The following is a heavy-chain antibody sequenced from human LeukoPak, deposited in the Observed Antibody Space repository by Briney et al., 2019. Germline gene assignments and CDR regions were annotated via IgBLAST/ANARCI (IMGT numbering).Heavy chain of an antibody. CDR3: ARDFSSSSTVYYYYYMDV. CDR1: GVAISRGGYA. V-gene: IGHV4-30-4*07. D-gene: IGHD6-6*01. Sequence: SETLSLTCAVSGVAISRGGYAWNWTRQPPGKGLEWIGTISYSGTTYYSPSLKSRVTISLDTSKNQFSLKLSSVTAADTAIYCARDFSSSSTVYYYYYMDVWGKGTTVTVSS. CDR2: ISYSGTT. J-gene: IGHJ6*03.